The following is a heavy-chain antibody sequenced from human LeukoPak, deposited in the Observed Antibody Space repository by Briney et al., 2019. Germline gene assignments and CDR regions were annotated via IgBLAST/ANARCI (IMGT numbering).Heavy chain of an antibody. CDR2: INPNSDDT. J-gene: IGHJ4*02. V-gene: IGHV1-2*06. Sequence: TSVKVSCKASGYTFTSYYMHWVRQAPGQGLEWMGRINPNSDDTSYAQKFQGRVTMTRDTSISTAYMELSRLRSDDTAVYYCARDYCGGDCFPDYWGQGTLVTVSS. CDR1: GYTFTSYY. CDR3: ARDYCGGDCFPDY. D-gene: IGHD2-21*02.